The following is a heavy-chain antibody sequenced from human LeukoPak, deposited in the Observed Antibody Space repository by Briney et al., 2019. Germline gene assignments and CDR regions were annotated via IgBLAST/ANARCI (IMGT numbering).Heavy chain of an antibody. CDR3: ARAEIPAAISPTYYYYYMDV. CDR2: IIPIFGTA. Sequence: ASVKVSCKASGGTFSSYAISWVRQAPGQGLEWMGGIIPIFGTANYAQKFQGRVTITADESTSTAYMELSSLRSEDTAVYYCARAEIPAAISPTYYYYYMDVWGKGTTVTVSS. V-gene: IGHV1-69*13. D-gene: IGHD2-2*01. CDR1: GGTFSSYA. J-gene: IGHJ6*03.